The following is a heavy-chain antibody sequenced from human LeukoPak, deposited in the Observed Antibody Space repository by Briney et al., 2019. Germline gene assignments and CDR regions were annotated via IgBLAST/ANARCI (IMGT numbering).Heavy chain of an antibody. D-gene: IGHD3-10*01. Sequence: GASVKVSCKASGYTFSNNWMHWVRQAPGQGLEWVGIINPNGGYTAYAQKFQGRVTMTRDTSISTAYMELSRLRSDDTAVYYCARALTNYYGSGSPNYFDYWGQGTLVTVSS. CDR2: INPNGGYT. CDR1: GYTFSNNW. V-gene: IGHV1-2*02. J-gene: IGHJ4*02. CDR3: ARALTNYYGSGSPNYFDY.